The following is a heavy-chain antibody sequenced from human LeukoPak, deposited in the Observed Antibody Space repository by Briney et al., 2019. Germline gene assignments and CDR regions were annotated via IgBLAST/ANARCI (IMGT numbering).Heavy chain of an antibody. CDR3: VSLYGSGSYGYYGMDV. J-gene: IGHJ6*04. Sequence: TGTLSLTCAVSGGSISSSNWWSWVRQPPGKGLEWIGEIYHSGSTNYNPSLKSRVTISVDKSKSQFSLKLSSVTAADTAVYYCVSLYGSGSYGYYGMDVWGKGTTVTVSS. D-gene: IGHD3-10*01. CDR2: IYHSGST. CDR1: GGSISSSNW. V-gene: IGHV4-4*02.